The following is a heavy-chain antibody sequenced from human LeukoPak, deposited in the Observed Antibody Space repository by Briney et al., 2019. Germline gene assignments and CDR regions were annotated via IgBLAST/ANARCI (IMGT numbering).Heavy chain of an antibody. Sequence: PGGSPRLSCAASGVTFSDYYMSWIRQAPGKGLEWVSYISSSGSTIYYADSVKGRFTISRDNAKNSLYLQMNSLRAEDTAVYYCARAESSSWYSNYYYYYYMDVWGKGTTVTVSS. D-gene: IGHD6-13*01. CDR2: ISSSGSTI. J-gene: IGHJ6*03. CDR1: GVTFSDYY. CDR3: ARAESSSWYSNYYYYYYMDV. V-gene: IGHV3-11*01.